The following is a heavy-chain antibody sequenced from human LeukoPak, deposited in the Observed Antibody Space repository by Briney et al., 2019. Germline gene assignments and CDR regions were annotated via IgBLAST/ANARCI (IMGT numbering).Heavy chain of an antibody. CDR1: GFTFISYE. D-gene: IGHD3-10*02. J-gene: IGHJ6*04. CDR3: AELGITMIGGV. Sequence: GGSLRLSCAASGFTFISYEMNWVRQAQGKGLAWVSYISSSGSTIYYADSVKGRFTISRDNAKNSLYLQMNSLRAEDTAVYYCAELGITMIGGVWGKGTTVTISS. CDR2: ISSSGSTI. V-gene: IGHV3-48*03.